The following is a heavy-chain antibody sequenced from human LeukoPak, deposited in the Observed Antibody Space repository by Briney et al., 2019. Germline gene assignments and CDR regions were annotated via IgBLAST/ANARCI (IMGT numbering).Heavy chain of an antibody. D-gene: IGHD3-22*01. J-gene: IGHJ4*02. CDR1: GDSISSSSYY. V-gene: IGHV4-39*01. CDR2: FYYRGIT. Sequence: KTSETLSLTCTVSGDSISSSSYYWGWIRQPPGKGLEWIGSFYYRGITYYNPSLKSRVTISVDTSKNQFSLKLSSVTAVDTAVFYCTRQGSLGTSGYYYWGQGTLVTVSS. CDR3: TRQGSLGTSGYYY.